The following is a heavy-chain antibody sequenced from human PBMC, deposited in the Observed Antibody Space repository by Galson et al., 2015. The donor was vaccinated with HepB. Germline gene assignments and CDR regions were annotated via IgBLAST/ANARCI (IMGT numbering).Heavy chain of an antibody. Sequence: SCAASGFTFSSYAMHWVRQAPGQGLEWMGGIIPIFGTANYAQKFQGRVTITADKSTSTAYMEPSSLRSEDTAVYYCARFGSSGWYWFDPWGQGTLVTVSS. CDR1: GFTFSSYA. CDR2: IIPIFGTA. V-gene: IGHV1-69*06. D-gene: IGHD6-19*01. J-gene: IGHJ5*02. CDR3: ARFGSSGWYWFDP.